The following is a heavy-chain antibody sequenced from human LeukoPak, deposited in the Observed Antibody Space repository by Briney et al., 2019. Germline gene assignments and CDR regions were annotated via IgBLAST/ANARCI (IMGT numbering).Heavy chain of an antibody. Sequence: PGGSLRLSRTASGFTFSSYWMSWVRQAPGKGLEWVANINQDGSQKYYVDSVKGRFTISRDDAKNSVYLQMNSLRAEDTAVYYCARDLIVGATIYYYGMDVWGQGTTVTVSS. CDR1: GFTFSSYW. J-gene: IGHJ6*02. V-gene: IGHV3-7*01. CDR2: INQDGSQK. CDR3: ARDLIVGATIYYYGMDV. D-gene: IGHD1-26*01.